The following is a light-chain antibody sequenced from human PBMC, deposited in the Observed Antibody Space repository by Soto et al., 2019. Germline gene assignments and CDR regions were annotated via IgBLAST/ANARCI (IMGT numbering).Light chain of an antibody. CDR1: QGISSW. CDR3: QQANSFPRM. CDR2: AAS. J-gene: IGKJ4*02. V-gene: IGKV1D-12*01. Sequence: DIQMTQSPYSVSASVGDRVTITCRASQGISSWLAWYLQKPGKAPKLLIYAASSLQSGVPSRFSGSESGTDFPLKISSLQPEDFATYYWQQANSFPRMFGGGTKEEIK.